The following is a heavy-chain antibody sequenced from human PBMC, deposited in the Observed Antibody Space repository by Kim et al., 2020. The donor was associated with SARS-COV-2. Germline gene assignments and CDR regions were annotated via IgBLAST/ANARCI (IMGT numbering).Heavy chain of an antibody. D-gene: IGHD3-10*01. J-gene: IGHJ5*02. CDR2: ISSSSSYI. Sequence: GGSLRLSCAASGFTFSSYSMNWVRQAPGKGLEWVSSISSSSSYIYYADSVKGRFTISRDNAKNSLYLQMNSLRAEDTAVYYCARERSPRGLWFGETPPSNWFDPWGQGTLVTVSS. CDR3: ARERSPRGLWFGETPPSNWFDP. CDR1: GFTFSSYS. V-gene: IGHV3-21*01.